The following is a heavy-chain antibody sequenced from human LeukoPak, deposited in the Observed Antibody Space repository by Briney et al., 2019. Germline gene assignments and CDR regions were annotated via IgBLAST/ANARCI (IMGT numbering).Heavy chain of an antibody. D-gene: IGHD6-13*01. J-gene: IGHJ4*02. CDR2: INSDGSEK. CDR3: ARAGTAGSVDY. Sequence: PGGSLRLSCAASGFTFSSYSMNWVRQAPGKGLEWVANINSDGSEKYLVDSVKGRFTISRDNAKNSLCLQMDSLRAEDTAVYYCARAGTAGSVDYWGQGTLVTVSS. V-gene: IGHV3-7*01. CDR1: GFTFSSYS.